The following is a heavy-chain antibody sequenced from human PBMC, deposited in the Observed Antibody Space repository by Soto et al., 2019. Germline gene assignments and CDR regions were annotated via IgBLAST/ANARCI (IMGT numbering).Heavy chain of an antibody. CDR3: ARLVSWFDY. CDR1: GGSISSSSYY. Sequence: SETLSLTCTVSGGSISSSSYYWGWIRQPPGKGLEWIGSIYYSGSTYYNPSLKSRVTISVDTSKNQFSLKLSPVTAADTAVYYCARLVSWFDYWGQGTLVTVSS. D-gene: IGHD6-6*01. V-gene: IGHV4-39*01. CDR2: IYYSGST. J-gene: IGHJ4*02.